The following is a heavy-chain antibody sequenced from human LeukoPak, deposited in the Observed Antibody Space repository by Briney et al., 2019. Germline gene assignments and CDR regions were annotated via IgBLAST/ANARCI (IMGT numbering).Heavy chain of an antibody. V-gene: IGHV4-61*02. CDR2: IYTSGST. J-gene: IGHJ4*02. Sequence: SPSETLSLTCTVSGGSISSGSYYWSWIRQPAGKGLEWIGRIYTSGSTNYNPSLKSRVTISVDTSKNQFSLKLSSVTAADTAVYYCARETGYSREAALDYWGQGTLVTVSS. CDR1: GGSISSGSYY. D-gene: IGHD3-9*01. CDR3: ARETGYSREAALDY.